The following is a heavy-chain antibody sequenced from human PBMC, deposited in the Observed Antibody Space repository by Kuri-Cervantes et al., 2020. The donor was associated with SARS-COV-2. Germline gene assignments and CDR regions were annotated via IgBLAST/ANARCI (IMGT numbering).Heavy chain of an antibody. CDR1: GFTFSSYG. Sequence: GESLKSSCAASGFTFSSYGMHLVLQAPGKGLEWVAVIWYDGSNKYYADSVKGRFTISRDNSKNTLYLQMNSLRAEDTAVYYCARGFRAGPGEYFDLWGRGTLVTVSS. CDR3: ARGFRAGPGEYFDL. CDR2: IWYDGSNK. J-gene: IGHJ2*01. V-gene: IGHV3-33*08. D-gene: IGHD3-10*01.